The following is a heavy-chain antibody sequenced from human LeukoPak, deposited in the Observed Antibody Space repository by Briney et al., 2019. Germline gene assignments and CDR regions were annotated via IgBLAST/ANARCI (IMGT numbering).Heavy chain of an antibody. D-gene: IGHD3-3*01. CDR1: GGSINSGGYY. V-gene: IGHV4-61*02. CDR3: ARLYYDFWSGAPRGGDAFDI. J-gene: IGHJ3*02. CDR2: IYTSGST. Sequence: PSETLSLTCTVSGGSINSGGYYWSWIRQSAGKGLEWIGRIYTSGSTNYTPSLKSRVTISLDTSKNQFSLKLSSVTAADTAVYYCARLYYDFWSGAPRGGDAFDIWGQGTMVTVSS.